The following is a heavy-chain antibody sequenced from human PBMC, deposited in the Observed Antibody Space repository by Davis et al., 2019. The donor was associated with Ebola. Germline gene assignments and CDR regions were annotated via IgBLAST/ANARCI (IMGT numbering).Heavy chain of an antibody. CDR1: AFTFGTYG. D-gene: IGHD3-10*01. Sequence: GESLKISCAAFAFTFGTYGMHWVRQAPGKGLEWVASMSYDGRHTSYIDSVKGRFTISRDNSKNTLYLQMNSLRAEDTAVYFRAKEYCSNSGPYCTYFEDWGQGTQVTVSS. CDR2: MSYDGRHT. V-gene: IGHV3-30*18. J-gene: IGHJ4*02. CDR3: AKEYCSNSGPYCTYFED.